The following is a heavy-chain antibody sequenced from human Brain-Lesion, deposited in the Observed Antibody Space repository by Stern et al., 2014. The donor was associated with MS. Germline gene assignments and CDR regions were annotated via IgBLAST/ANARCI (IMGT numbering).Heavy chain of an antibody. V-gene: IGHV3-33*01. CDR2: IWFDGNTK. Sequence: DQLVESGGGVVQPGRSLRLSCAASGFTFISYGIHWVRQAPGKGLEWGTVIWFDGNTKYYADSVKGRFTISRDNSKNTVYLHMDSLRADDTAVYYCAREDCGGDCPPNYWGRGTLVTVSS. CDR3: AREDCGGDCPPNY. J-gene: IGHJ4*02. D-gene: IGHD2-21*02. CDR1: GFTFISYG.